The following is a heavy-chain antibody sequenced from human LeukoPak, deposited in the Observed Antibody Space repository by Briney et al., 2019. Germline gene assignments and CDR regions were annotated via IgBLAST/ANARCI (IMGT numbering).Heavy chain of an antibody. CDR1: GGSIKNYY. D-gene: IGHD4-23*01. Sequence: PSETLSLTCSVSGGSIKNYYWSWIRQPPGKGLEWLGNIYFCGTTDYNSSLKSRLTISVDTFKNQLSLNLQSVTAADTATYYCARHRSDTGGKKGVNWFDPWGQGTLVTVSS. CDR3: ARHRSDTGGKKGVNWFDP. J-gene: IGHJ5*02. CDR2: IYFCGTT. V-gene: IGHV4-59*01.